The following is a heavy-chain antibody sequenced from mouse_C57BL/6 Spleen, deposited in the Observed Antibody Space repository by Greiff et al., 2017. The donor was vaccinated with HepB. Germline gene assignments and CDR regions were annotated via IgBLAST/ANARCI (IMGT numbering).Heavy chain of an antibody. D-gene: IGHD3-3*01. Sequence: QVQLKQPGAELVRPGTSVKLSCKASGYTFTSYWMHWVKQRPGQGLEWIGVIDPSDSYTNYNQKFKGKATLTVDTSSSTAYMQLSSLTSEDSAVYYCARGDDYFDYWGQGTTLTVSS. CDR1: GYTFTSYW. V-gene: IGHV1-59*01. CDR3: ARGDDYFDY. CDR2: IDPSDSYT. J-gene: IGHJ2*01.